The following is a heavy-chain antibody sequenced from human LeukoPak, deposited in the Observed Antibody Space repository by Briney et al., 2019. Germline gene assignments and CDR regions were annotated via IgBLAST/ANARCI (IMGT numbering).Heavy chain of an antibody. J-gene: IGHJ2*01. D-gene: IGHD1-26*01. CDR2: IYYSGAT. Sequence: PPETLSLTCAVSGDSISSGYYWGWIRQPPGKGLEWIGSIYYSGATHYNPSLKSRVTISVDTSKNQFSLTLNSVTAADTAVYYCARLGYSGSYYKGWYFDLGGRGTLVTVSS. CDR1: GDSISSGYY. V-gene: IGHV4-38-2*01. CDR3: ARLGYSGSYYKGWYFDL.